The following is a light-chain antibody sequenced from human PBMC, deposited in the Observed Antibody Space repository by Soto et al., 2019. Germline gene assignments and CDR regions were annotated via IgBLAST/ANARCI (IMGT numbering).Light chain of an antibody. CDR3: QQYNTYPLT. CDR1: QSISTW. CDR2: KAS. Sequence: DIQMTQSPSTLSASVGDRVTITCRANQSISTWLAWYQQKPGKAPKLLIYKASNLEGGVPSRFSGSGSGTEFNITISSLQPDDFATYYCQQYNTYPLTFGGGTTVEIK. V-gene: IGKV1-5*03. J-gene: IGKJ4*01.